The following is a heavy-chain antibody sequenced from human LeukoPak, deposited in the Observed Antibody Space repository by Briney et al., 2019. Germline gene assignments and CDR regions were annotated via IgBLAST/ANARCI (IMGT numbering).Heavy chain of an antibody. J-gene: IGHJ4*02. V-gene: IGHV3-30*02. CDR1: GFTFSSYG. CDR2: IRYDGSTE. Sequence: GGSLRLSCGASGFTFSSYGMHWVRQAPGKGLEWVAFIRYDGSTEYYADSVKGRFTISRDNSKNTLYLQMNSLRPEDTAVYYCAKDPRRYSRTGGYFDYWGQGTLVTVSS. D-gene: IGHD6-13*01. CDR3: AKDPRRYSRTGGYFDY.